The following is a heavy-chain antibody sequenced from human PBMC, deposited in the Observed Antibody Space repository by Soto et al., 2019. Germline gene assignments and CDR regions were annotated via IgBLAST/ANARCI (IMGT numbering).Heavy chain of an antibody. CDR3: AKGGSSWTEWFDP. J-gene: IGHJ5*02. V-gene: IGHV1-2*02. CDR1: GYPLTAKY. CDR2: INPSSGGT. D-gene: IGHD6-13*01. Sequence: QVQLVQSGAEVKKPGASVKVSCKASGYPLTAKYLHWVRQAPGQGLEWLGWINPSSGGTKEAQKFRGRGTMTRDTSISAASMELSRLTSDDTAVYYCAKGGSSWTEWFDPWGQGTLVTVSS.